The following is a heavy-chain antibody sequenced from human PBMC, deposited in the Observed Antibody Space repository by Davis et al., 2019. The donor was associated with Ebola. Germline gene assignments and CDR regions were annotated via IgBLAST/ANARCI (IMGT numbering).Heavy chain of an antibody. V-gene: IGHV3-21*01. J-gene: IGHJ6*02. D-gene: IGHD5-18*01. CDR2: ISSTSAYT. CDR1: GFTFSSYG. Sequence: GGSLRLSCAASGFTFSSYGMHWVRQAPGKGLEWVSSISSTSAYTYYIDSVKGRFTVSRDNAKNSLDLQMNSLRAEDTAMYYCTRARGGLGYEDVWGQGIAVTVSS. CDR3: TRARGGLGYEDV.